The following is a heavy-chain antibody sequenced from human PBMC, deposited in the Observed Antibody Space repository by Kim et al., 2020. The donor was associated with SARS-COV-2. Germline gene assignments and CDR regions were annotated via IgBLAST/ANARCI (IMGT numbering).Heavy chain of an antibody. V-gene: IGHV4-34*01. CDR3: AREGENRKWFDP. D-gene: IGHD1-26*01. CDR2: INHSGST. Sequence: SETLSLTCAVYGGSFSGYYWSWIRQPPGKGLEWIGEINHSGSTNYNPSLKSRVTISVDTSKNQFSLKLSSVTAADTAVYYCAREGENRKWFDPWGQGTLVTVSS. J-gene: IGHJ5*02. CDR1: GGSFSGYY.